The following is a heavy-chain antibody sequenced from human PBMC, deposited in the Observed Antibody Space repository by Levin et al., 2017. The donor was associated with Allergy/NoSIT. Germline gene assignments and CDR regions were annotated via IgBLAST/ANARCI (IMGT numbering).Heavy chain of an antibody. CDR1: GFTFSSYW. Sequence: GGSLRLSCAASGFTFSSYWMHWVRQAPGKGLVWVSRINSDGSSTSYADSVKGRFTISRDNAKNTLYLQMNSLRAEDTAVYYCARSASPYSPTNWFDPGGQGTRVTVSS. V-gene: IGHV3-74*01. D-gene: IGHD2-15*01. J-gene: IGHJ5*02. CDR2: INSDGSST. CDR3: ARSASPYSPTNWFDP.